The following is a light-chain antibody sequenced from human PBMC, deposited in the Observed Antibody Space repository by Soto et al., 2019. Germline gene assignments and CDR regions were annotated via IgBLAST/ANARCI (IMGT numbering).Light chain of an antibody. CDR3: LQNHNYPRT. Sequence: AIQMTQSPSSLSASVGDRVTITCLASQDISEDVCLYQQTPGKAPKLLISGASRLQSGVPSRFSGSGSGAASTLTITSLRPEDSATYYCLQNHNYPRTFGQGTKVDIK. J-gene: IGKJ1*01. V-gene: IGKV1-6*02. CDR2: GAS. CDR1: QDISED.